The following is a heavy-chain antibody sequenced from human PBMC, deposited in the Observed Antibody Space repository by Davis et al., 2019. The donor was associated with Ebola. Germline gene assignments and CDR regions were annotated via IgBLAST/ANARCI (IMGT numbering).Heavy chain of an antibody. D-gene: IGHD1-26*01. J-gene: IGHJ4*02. CDR3: AREFIAGPYFDY. CDR1: GFTFSGYE. V-gene: IGHV3-48*03. CDR2: ISVGSNTI. Sequence: GESLKISCEASGFTFSGYEMNWSRQRPGKGPEWVAYISVGSNTILYADSVKGRFTISRDNAKNSLYLQMNSLRADDTAVYFCAREFIAGPYFDYWGQGTLVTVSS.